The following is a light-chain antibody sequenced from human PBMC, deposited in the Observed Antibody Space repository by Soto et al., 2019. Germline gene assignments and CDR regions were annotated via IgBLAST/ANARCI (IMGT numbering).Light chain of an antibody. Sequence: QSVLTQPPSVSGAPGQRVTISCTGGSSNIGAGYDVHWYQQLPGTAPKLLIYGNSNRPSGVPDRFSGSKSGTSASLAITGLQAEDEADYYCQSYDSSLSGWVFGGETKLSVL. CDR1: SSNIGAGYD. CDR3: QSYDSSLSGWV. V-gene: IGLV1-40*01. CDR2: GNS. J-gene: IGLJ3*02.